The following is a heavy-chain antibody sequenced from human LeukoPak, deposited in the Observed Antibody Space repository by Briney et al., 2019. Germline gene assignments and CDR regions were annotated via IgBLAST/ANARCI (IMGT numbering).Heavy chain of an antibody. CDR2: INPNDDGRS. J-gene: IGHJ4*02. V-gene: IGHV3-23*01. D-gene: IGHD2-15*01. Sequence: GGSLRLSCAASGFTFSSYAMSWIRQAPGKGLEWVSSINPNDDGRSFFANFVEGRSTISRDESRSAVYLQMNNLRAEDTAVYYCARSGVATCHYWGQGILVTVSS. CDR3: ARSGVATCHY. CDR1: GFTFSSYA.